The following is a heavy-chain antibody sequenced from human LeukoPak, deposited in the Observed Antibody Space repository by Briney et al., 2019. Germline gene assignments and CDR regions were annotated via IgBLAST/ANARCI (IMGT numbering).Heavy chain of an antibody. J-gene: IGHJ3*02. V-gene: IGHV5-51*01. D-gene: IGHD2-2*01. CDR1: GYSFTSYW. Sequence: GESLKISCKGSGYSFTSYWLGWVRQMPGKGLEWMGIIYPGDSDTRYSPSFQGQVTISADKSISTAYLQWSSLKASDTAMYYCARHGVVPGAIGAFDIWGQGTMVTVSS. CDR3: ARHGVVPGAIGAFDI. CDR2: IYPGDSDT.